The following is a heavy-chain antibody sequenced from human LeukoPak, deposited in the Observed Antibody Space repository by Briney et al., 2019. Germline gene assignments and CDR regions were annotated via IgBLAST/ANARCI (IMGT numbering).Heavy chain of an antibody. CDR2: IKQDGSEK. J-gene: IGHJ4*02. D-gene: IGHD3-22*01. CDR1: GFTFSSYW. CDR3: ARDQYYYDSSGYYYYFDH. V-gene: IGHV3-7*01. Sequence: PGGSLRLSCAASGFTFSSYWMSWVRQAPGKGLEWVANIKQDGSEKYYVDSVKGRFTISRDNAKNSLYLQMNSLRAEDTAVYYCARDQYYYDSSGYYYYFDHWGQGTLVTVSS.